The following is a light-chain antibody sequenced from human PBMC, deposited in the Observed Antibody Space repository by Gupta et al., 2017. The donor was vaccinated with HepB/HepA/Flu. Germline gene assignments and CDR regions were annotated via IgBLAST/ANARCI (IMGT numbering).Light chain of an antibody. V-gene: IGLV1-47*01. CDR1: SSNIGSNY. CDR2: RNN. J-gene: IGLJ3*02. CDR3: AAWDDSLSGWV. Sequence: QSVLPQPPSASGTPAQRVPIACSGSSSNIGSNYIYWYQQFPGTAPKLLIYRNNQRPSRVPDRFSGSKSDASASLAISGLRSEDEAEYFCAAWDDSLSGWVFGGGTKLTVL.